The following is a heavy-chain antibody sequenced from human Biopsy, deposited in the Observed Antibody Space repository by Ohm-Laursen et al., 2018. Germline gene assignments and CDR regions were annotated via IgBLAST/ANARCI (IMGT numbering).Heavy chain of an antibody. CDR2: IFYRGST. CDR3: ARDYDTSGYYYVS. Sequence: GTLSLTWTVSGGSFTGHYWTWIRQPPGKGLEWIGSIFYRGSTHYKPSLKSRVNISVDTSKNQFSLKLNSVTAADTAVYYCARDYDTSGYYYVSWGQGTLVTVSS. D-gene: IGHD3-22*01. CDR1: GGSFTGHY. V-gene: IGHV4-59*04. J-gene: IGHJ5*02.